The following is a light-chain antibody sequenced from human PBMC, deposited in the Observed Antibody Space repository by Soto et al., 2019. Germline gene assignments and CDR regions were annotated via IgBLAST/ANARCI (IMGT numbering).Light chain of an antibody. CDR1: QSISNF. Sequence: DIQMTQSPSSLSASLGDRVTITCRASQSISNFLNWFQHKPGKAPKVLISAASTLQSGVPPRFSGSVSGTDFTLTISSLQPGDSASYYCQQYYNSVLTFGGGTKVEIK. J-gene: IGKJ4*01. CDR2: AAS. CDR3: QQYYNSVLT. V-gene: IGKV1-39*01.